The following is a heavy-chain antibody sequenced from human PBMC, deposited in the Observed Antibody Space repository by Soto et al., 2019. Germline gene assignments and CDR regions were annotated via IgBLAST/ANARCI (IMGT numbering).Heavy chain of an antibody. CDR2: IYYLGST. Sequence: PSETLPLTGSVSGGSMSEYFWSWIRQSPGKGLEWIGYIYYLGSTDYNPSLKSRVTISVDTSKRQFSLRLTSVTAADTAVYYCARDGYDGSGSPYPAYWGPGTQVTVSS. V-gene: IGHV4-59*01. CDR3: ARDGYDGSGSPYPAY. CDR1: GGSMSEYF. D-gene: IGHD3-10*01. J-gene: IGHJ4*02.